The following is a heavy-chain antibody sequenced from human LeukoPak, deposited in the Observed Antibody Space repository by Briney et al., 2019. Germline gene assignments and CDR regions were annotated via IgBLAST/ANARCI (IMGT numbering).Heavy chain of an antibody. V-gene: IGHV3-48*01. Sequence: PGGSLRLSCAASGFTFSSYSMNWVRQAPGKGLEWVSYISSSSSTIYYADSVKGRFTISRDNPKNTLYLQMNSLRAEDTAVYYCASGSGWSEYFRHWGQGTLVTVSS. J-gene: IGHJ1*01. CDR3: ASGSGWSEYFRH. CDR2: ISSSSSTI. D-gene: IGHD6-19*01. CDR1: GFTFSSYS.